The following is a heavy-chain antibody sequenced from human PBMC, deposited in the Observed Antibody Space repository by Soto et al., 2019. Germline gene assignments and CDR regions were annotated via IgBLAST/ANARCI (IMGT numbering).Heavy chain of an antibody. V-gene: IGHV3-23*01. CDR3: AIHNIVVVPAALVY. J-gene: IGHJ4*02. Sequence: GGSLRLSCAASGFTFSSYAMSWVRQAPGKGLEWVSAISGSGGSTYYADSVKGRFTISRDNSKNTLYLQMNSLRAEDTAVYYCAIHNIVVVPAALVYWGQGTLVTVSS. CDR1: GFTFSSYA. CDR2: ISGSGGST. D-gene: IGHD2-2*01.